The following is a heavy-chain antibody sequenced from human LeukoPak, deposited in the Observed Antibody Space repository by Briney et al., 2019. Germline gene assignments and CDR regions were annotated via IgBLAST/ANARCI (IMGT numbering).Heavy chain of an antibody. CDR1: GGTFSSYA. Sequence: SVKVSCKASGGTFSSYAISWVRQAPGQRLEWMGRIIPIFGIANYAQKFQGRVTITSDKSTSTAYMELRSLRSEDTAVYYCARLPGYSSGWSEDYWGQGTLVTVSS. V-gene: IGHV1-69*04. CDR3: ARLPGYSSGWSEDY. J-gene: IGHJ4*02. D-gene: IGHD6-19*01. CDR2: IIPIFGIA.